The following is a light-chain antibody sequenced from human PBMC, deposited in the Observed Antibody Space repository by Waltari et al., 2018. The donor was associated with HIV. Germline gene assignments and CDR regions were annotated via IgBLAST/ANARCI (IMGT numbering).Light chain of an antibody. CDR1: ENINTN. CDR3: QQYNKWPRT. CDR2: GAS. Sequence: EIVMTQAPATLSVSPGERGTLPCRASENINTNLAWYQHKPGQAPRLLISGASTRATGIPARFSGSGSGTDFTLNIGTLQSEDFAVYFCQQYNKWPRTFGRGTKVEI. V-gene: IGKV3-15*01. J-gene: IGKJ4*02.